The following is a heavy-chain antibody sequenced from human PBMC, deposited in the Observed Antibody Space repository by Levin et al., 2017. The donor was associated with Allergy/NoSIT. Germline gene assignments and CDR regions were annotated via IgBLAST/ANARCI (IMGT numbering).Heavy chain of an antibody. J-gene: IGHJ6*03. CDR1: GFTFSSYS. D-gene: IGHD2-8*02. V-gene: IGHV3-21*01. CDR3: ARTRGTAPFSYYYYMDV. CDR2: ISSSSSYI. Sequence: GGSLRLSCAASGFTFSSYSMNWVRQAPGKGLEWVSSISSSSSYIYYADSVKGRFNISRDNAKNSLYLQMNSLRAEDTAVYYCARTRGTAPFSYYYYMDVWGKGTTVTVSS.